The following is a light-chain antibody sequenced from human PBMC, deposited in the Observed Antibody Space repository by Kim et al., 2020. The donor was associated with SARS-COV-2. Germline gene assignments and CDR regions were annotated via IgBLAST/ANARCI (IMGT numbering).Light chain of an antibody. J-gene: IGLJ2*01. CDR1: SLRSYY. CDR2: GKN. V-gene: IGLV3-19*01. CDR3: NSRDTNDIVL. Sequence: VALGQTVRITCQGDSLRSYYATWYQQTPGQAPILFIYGKNNRPSGIPDRFSGSSSGNTASLTITGTQAGDEADYYCNSRDTNDIVLFGGGTQLTVL.